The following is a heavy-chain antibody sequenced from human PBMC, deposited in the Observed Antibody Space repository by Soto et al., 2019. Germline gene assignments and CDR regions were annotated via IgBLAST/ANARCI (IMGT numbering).Heavy chain of an antibody. D-gene: IGHD3-9*01. J-gene: IGHJ4*02. Sequence: QVQLQESGPGLVKPSETLSLTCTVSGGSISSYYWSWIRQPPGKGLEWIGYIYYSGSTNYNPSLKSRVTTSVDTSKNQFSLKLSSVTAADTAVYYCARHHPLTSYYFDYWGQGTLVTVSS. CDR3: ARHHPLTSYYFDY. CDR1: GGSISSYY. V-gene: IGHV4-59*01. CDR2: IYYSGST.